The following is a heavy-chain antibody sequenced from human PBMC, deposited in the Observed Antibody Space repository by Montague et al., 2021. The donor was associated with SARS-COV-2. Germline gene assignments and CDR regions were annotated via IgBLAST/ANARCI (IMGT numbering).Heavy chain of an antibody. Sequence: SETLSLTCAVSGGSFSPYYWSWIRQPPGKGLEWIGEVSQGGNTKYNPSLQSRVSISLDTSRNQFSLKVSSVTAADTAIYYCARLGDGIVPSPILGLGPYYSFYYMDVWGQGTTVTVSS. CDR2: VSQGGNT. CDR3: ARLGDGIVPSPILGLGPYYSFYYMDV. CDR1: GGSFSPYY. D-gene: IGHD2-2*02. J-gene: IGHJ6*03. V-gene: IGHV4-34*01.